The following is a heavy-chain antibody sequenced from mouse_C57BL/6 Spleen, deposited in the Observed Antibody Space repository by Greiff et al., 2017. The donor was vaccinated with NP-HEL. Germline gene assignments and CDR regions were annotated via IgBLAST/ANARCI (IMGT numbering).Heavy chain of an antibody. V-gene: IGHV1-82*01. CDR2: IYPGDGDT. CDR3: ARRSIGAMDY. D-gene: IGHD3-1*01. CDR1: GYAFSSSW. Sequence: QVQLQQSGPELVKPGASVKISCKASGYAFSSSWMNWVKQRPGKGLEWIGRIYPGDGDTNYNGKFKGKATLTADKSSNTAYMQLSSLTSEDSAVYFCARRSIGAMDYWGQGTSVTVSS. J-gene: IGHJ4*01.